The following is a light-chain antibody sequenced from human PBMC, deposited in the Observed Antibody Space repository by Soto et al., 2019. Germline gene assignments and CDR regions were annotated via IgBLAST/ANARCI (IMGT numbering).Light chain of an antibody. Sequence: EIVLTQSPGTLSLSPGERATLSCRASQSVSSSYLAWYQQKPGQAPRLLIYGASSRATGIPDRFSGSGSGTHFTLTISRLEPEEFAVYYCQQYGSSPLTFGGGTKVEIK. CDR3: QQYGSSPLT. CDR1: QSVSSSY. CDR2: GAS. J-gene: IGKJ4*01. V-gene: IGKV3-20*01.